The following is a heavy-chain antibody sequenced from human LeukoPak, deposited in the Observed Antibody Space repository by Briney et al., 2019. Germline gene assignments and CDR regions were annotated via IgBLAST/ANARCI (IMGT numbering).Heavy chain of an antibody. CDR2: IYYSGST. Sequence: PSETLSLTCTVSGVSISSSSYYWAWIRQPPGKGLEWIGSIYYSGSTYYNPSLKSRVTISVDTSKNQFSLKLTSVTAADTAVYYCARLPQGSSSWPQFDPWGQGTLVTVSS. CDR3: ARLPQGSSSWPQFDP. V-gene: IGHV4-39*01. D-gene: IGHD6-13*01. CDR1: GVSISSSSYY. J-gene: IGHJ5*02.